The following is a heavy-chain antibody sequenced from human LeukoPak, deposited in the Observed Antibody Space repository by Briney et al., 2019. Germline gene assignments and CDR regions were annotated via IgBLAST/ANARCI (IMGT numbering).Heavy chain of an antibody. CDR3: ATASITIFGVVIAKLDY. Sequence: ASVKVSCKASGGTFSSYAISWVRQAPGQGLEWMGRIIPILGIANYAQKFQGRVTITADKSTSTAYMELSSLRSEDTAVYYCATASITIFGVVIAKLDYWGQGTLVTVSS. CDR2: IIPILGIA. D-gene: IGHD3-3*01. J-gene: IGHJ4*02. CDR1: GGTFSSYA. V-gene: IGHV1-69*04.